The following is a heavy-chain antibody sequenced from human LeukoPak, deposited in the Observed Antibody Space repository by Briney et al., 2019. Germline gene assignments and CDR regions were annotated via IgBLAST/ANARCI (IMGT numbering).Heavy chain of an antibody. J-gene: IGHJ3*02. D-gene: IGHD3-22*01. CDR1: GYTFTIYG. V-gene: IGHV1-18*01. Sequence: ASVTVSFTGSGYTFTIYGISWVRQAPGQGRERVGWISAYNGNTNYAQTLQGRVTMTTDTSTSTAYMELRSLRSDDTAVYYCARDWDDSSGDAFDIWGQGTMVTVSS. CDR2: ISAYNGNT. CDR3: ARDWDDSSGDAFDI.